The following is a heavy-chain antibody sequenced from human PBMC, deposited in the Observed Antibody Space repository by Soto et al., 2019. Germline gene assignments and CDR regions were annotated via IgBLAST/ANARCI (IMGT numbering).Heavy chain of an antibody. CDR1: GGTFSSYA. J-gene: IGHJ6*02. CDR3: ASGSGSYGPPYYYYGMDV. CDR2: IIPIFGTA. D-gene: IGHD1-26*01. V-gene: IGHV1-69*01. Sequence: QVQLVQSGAEVKKPGSSVKVSCKASGGTFSSYAISWVRQAPGQGLEWMGGIIPIFGTANYAQKFQGRVTITADESTSTAYMELSSLRSEDTAVYYCASGSGSYGPPYYYYGMDVWGQGTTVTVSS.